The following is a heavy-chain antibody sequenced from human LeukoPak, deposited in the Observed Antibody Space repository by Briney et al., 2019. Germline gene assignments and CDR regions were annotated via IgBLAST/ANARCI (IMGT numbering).Heavy chain of an antibody. J-gene: IGHJ4*02. CDR2: IIADNGDT. CDR1: TYTFTSYG. CDR3: ARAFKRPVGATTASDY. Sequence: GASVKVSCKVATYTFTSYGISWVRQAPGQGLEWMGWIIADNGDTNYAQKFQGRVSITPDTSTSTGYMEWRRITSDDTAVYYCARAFKRPVGATTASDYWGQGTLVTVPS. D-gene: IGHD1-26*01. V-gene: IGHV1-18*01.